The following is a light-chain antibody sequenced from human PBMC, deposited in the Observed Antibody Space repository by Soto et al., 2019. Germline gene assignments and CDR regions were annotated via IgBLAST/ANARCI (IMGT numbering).Light chain of an antibody. J-gene: IGKJ1*01. Sequence: EIVLTQSPATLSLSPGERATLSCRASQSVSSYLAWYQQKPGQAPRLLIYGASIRATDIPARFIGSGSGTEFTLTISSLQSEDFAVYYCQQYINWPRTFGQGTKVDI. V-gene: IGKV3-15*01. CDR3: QQYINWPRT. CDR1: QSVSSY. CDR2: GAS.